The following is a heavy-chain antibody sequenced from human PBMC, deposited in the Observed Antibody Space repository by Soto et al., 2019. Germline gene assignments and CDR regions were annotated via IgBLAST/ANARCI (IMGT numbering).Heavy chain of an antibody. Sequence: PAETLSLTCTVSGGSISSGGYYWSWIRQHPGKGLEWIGYIYYSGSTYYNPSLKSRVTISVDTSKNQFSLKLRSVTAADTAVYYCVRDGTKNLRDWFDPWGQGISVTVSS. J-gene: IGHJ5*02. D-gene: IGHD1-1*01. CDR3: VRDGTKNLRDWFDP. CDR2: IYYSGST. CDR1: GGSISSGGYY. V-gene: IGHV4-31*03.